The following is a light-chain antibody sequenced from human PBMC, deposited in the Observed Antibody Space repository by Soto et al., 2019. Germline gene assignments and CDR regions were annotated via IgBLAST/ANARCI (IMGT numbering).Light chain of an antibody. CDR1: QSISSSN. J-gene: IGKJ1*01. CDR3: QQYGRSPDWDRWT. Sequence: EIVLTQSPGTLSLSPGERATLSCRASQSISSSNLAWYQQKPGLAPRLLLYGASNRAAGIPDRFSGSGSGTDFTLTISRMEPEDFAVYYCQQYGRSPDWDRWTFGQGTKVEGK. V-gene: IGKV3-20*01. CDR2: GAS.